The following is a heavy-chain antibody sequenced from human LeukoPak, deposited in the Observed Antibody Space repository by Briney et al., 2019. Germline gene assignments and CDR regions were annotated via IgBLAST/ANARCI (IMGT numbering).Heavy chain of an antibody. Sequence: GGSLRLSCAASGFTFSSFEMNWVRQAPGRGLEWLSHISTSGSTKYYANSVKGRFSVSRDNAKSTLYLQMNSLRAEDTAVYYCARSTWWFDPWGQGTLVTVSS. J-gene: IGHJ5*02. CDR1: GFTFSSFE. V-gene: IGHV3-48*03. CDR2: ISTSGSTK. CDR3: ARSTWWFDP.